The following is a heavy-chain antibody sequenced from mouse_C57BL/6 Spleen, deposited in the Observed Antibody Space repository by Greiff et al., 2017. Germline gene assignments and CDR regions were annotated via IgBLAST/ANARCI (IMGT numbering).Heavy chain of an antibody. Sequence: QVQLQQPGAELVMPGASVKLSCKASGYTFTSYWMHWVKQRPGQGLEWIGEIDPSDSYTNYNQKFKGKSTLTVDKSSSPAYMQLSSLPSKDSAVYYCARRENDGYDMYAMDYWGQGTSVTVSS. CDR1: GYTFTSYW. J-gene: IGHJ4*01. CDR2: IDPSDSYT. V-gene: IGHV1-69*01. D-gene: IGHD2-2*01. CDR3: ARRENDGYDMYAMDY.